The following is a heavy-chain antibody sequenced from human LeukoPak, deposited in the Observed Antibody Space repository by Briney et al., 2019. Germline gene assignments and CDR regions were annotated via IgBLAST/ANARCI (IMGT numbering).Heavy chain of an antibody. V-gene: IGHV4-34*01. CDR1: GGSFSGYY. CDR3: ARAGILSYLVY. Sequence: SETLSLTCAVYGGSFSGYYWSWIRQPPGKGLEWIGEINHSGSTNYNPSLKSRVTISVDTSKNQFSLTLSSVTAADTAVYYCARAGILSYLVYWGQGTLVTVSS. J-gene: IGHJ4*02. D-gene: IGHD5-18*01. CDR2: INHSGST.